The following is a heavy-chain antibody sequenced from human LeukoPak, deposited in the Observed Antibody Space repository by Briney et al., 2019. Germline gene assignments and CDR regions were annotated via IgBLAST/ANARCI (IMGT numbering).Heavy chain of an antibody. CDR2: IKQDGSER. Sequence: GGSLRLSCAAFSTYWMSWARQAPGKGLEWVANIKQDGSERCYVDSVKGRFTVSRDNAKNSLYLQMSSLRAEGTAVYYCARVVVPAAQLSRIYFDYWGQGTLVTVSS. CDR3: ARVVVPAAQLSRIYFDY. CDR1: STYW. J-gene: IGHJ4*02. D-gene: IGHD2-2*01. V-gene: IGHV3-7*01.